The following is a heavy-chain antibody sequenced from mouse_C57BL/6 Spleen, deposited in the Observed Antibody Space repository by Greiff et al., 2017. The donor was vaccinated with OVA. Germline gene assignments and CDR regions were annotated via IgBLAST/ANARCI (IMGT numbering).Heavy chain of an antibody. Sequence: CASVKMSCKASGYTFTSYTMHWVKQRPGQGLEWIGYINPSSGYTKYNQKFKDKATLTADKSSSTAYMQLSSLTSEDSAVYYCAREGDLYYFDYWGQGTTLTVSS. CDR1: GYTFTSYT. CDR2: INPSSGYT. V-gene: IGHV1-4*01. J-gene: IGHJ2*01. D-gene: IGHD3-3*01. CDR3: AREGDLYYFDY.